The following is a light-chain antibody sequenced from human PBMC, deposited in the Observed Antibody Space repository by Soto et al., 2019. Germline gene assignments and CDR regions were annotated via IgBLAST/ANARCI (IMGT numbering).Light chain of an antibody. Sequence: QSALTQPPSVSGSPGQSITISCTGTSSDVGGYNYVSWYQQHPGKAPKLMIYEVSNRPSGVSNRFSGSKSGNTASLTISGLQAEDEADYYCSSYTSSSKIFGTGTKLAVL. J-gene: IGLJ1*01. V-gene: IGLV2-14*01. CDR2: EVS. CDR1: SSDVGGYNY. CDR3: SSYTSSSKI.